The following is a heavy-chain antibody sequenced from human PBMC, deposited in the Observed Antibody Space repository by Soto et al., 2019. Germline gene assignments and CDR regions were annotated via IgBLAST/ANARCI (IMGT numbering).Heavy chain of an antibody. J-gene: IGHJ4*02. CDR1: GGSFSGYY. D-gene: IGHD6-19*01. Sequence: SETLSLTCAVYGGSFSGYYWSWIRQPPGKGLEWIGEINHSGSTNYNPSLKSRVTISVDTSKNQFSLKLSSVTAADTAVYYCATRIAVAGIGFDYWGQGTLVTAPQ. CDR2: INHSGST. V-gene: IGHV4-34*01. CDR3: ATRIAVAGIGFDY.